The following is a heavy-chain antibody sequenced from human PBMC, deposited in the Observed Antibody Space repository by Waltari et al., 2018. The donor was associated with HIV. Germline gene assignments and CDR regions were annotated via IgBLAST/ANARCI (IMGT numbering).Heavy chain of an antibody. V-gene: IGHV7-4-1*02. J-gene: IGHJ6*02. CDR1: GYTFTTYG. CDR2: INTKTGIP. Sequence: QVQLVQSGSELKKPGASVKVSCKASGYTFTTYGINWVRQAPGQGLEWMGWINTKTGIPTYAQGFSGRFVFPLATSVSTAYLQISSLKSEDSAVYFCAKGIAVATTYYYAAMDVWGPGTTVAVSS. D-gene: IGHD6-19*01. CDR3: AKGIAVATTYYYAAMDV.